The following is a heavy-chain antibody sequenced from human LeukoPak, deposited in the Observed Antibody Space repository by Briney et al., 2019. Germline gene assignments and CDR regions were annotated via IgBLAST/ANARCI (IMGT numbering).Heavy chain of an antibody. D-gene: IGHD3-9*01. CDR1: GFTFSNYA. CDR3: AKDYYDILTGYMAFLDY. CDR2: IRYDGSNK. V-gene: IGHV3-30*02. Sequence: PGGSLRLSCAASGFTFSNYAMHWVRQAPGKGLEWVAFIRYDGSNKYYADSVKGRFTISRDNSKNTLYLQMNSLRAEDTAVYYCAKDYYDILTGYMAFLDYWGQGTLVTVSS. J-gene: IGHJ4*02.